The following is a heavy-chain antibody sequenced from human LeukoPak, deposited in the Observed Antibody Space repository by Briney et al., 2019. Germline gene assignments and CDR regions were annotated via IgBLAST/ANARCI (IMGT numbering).Heavy chain of an antibody. CDR2: IYYSGSS. CDR3: ARHSPGGSSWYVEVRWFDP. D-gene: IGHD6-13*01. V-gene: IGHV4-39*01. J-gene: IGHJ5*02. CDR1: GGSISSSTYY. Sequence: SETLSLTCSVSGGSISSSTYYWGWIRQPPGKGLEWVGSIYYSGSSFYNPSLKSRVTMSVDTSKNQFSLKLRSVTAADTAVYYCARHSPGGSSWYVEVRWFDPWGQGTLVTVSS.